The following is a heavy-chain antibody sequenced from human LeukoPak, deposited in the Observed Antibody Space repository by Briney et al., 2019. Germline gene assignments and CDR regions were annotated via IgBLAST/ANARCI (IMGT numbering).Heavy chain of an antibody. D-gene: IGHD4-11*01. CDR3: ARLTYSGPHYFDY. CDR1: GYSISSGYY. J-gene: IGHJ4*02. V-gene: IGHV4-38-2*01. Sequence: SETLSPTCAVSGYSISSGYYWGWIRQPPGKGLEWIGSIYHSGSTYYNPSLKSRVTISVDTSKNQFSLKRSSVTAADTAVYDCARLTYSGPHYFDYWGQATLVTVSS. CDR2: IYHSGST.